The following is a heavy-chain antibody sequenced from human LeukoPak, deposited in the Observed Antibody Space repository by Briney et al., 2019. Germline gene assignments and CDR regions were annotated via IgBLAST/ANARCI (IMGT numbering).Heavy chain of an antibody. Sequence: PSETLSLTCNVSGASISSYYWTWIRKPAGKGLEWIGRINTSGRTNYNPSLKSRVTMSVDTSKNQFSLKLISVTAADTAVYYCARTQQCLPIDYWGEGTLVTVSS. CDR2: INTSGRT. V-gene: IGHV4-4*07. J-gene: IGHJ4*02. D-gene: IGHD6-19*01. CDR3: ARTQQCLPIDY. CDR1: GASISSYY.